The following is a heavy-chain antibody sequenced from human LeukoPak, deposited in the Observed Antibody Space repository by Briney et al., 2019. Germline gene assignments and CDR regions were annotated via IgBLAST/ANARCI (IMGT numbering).Heavy chain of an antibody. CDR1: GFTFSSYG. D-gene: IGHD5-24*01. J-gene: IGHJ4*02. Sequence: GGSLRLSCAASGFTFSSYGMHWVRQAPGKGLEWVAVIWYDGSNKYYADSVKGRFTISRDNSKNTLYLQMNSLRAEDTAVYYCARDKAEMATLDYWGQGTLVTVSS. CDR3: ARDKAEMATLDY. V-gene: IGHV3-33*08. CDR2: IWYDGSNK.